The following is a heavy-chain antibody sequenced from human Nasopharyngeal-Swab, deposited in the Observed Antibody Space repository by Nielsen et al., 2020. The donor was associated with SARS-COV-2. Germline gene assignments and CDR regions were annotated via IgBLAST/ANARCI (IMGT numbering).Heavy chain of an antibody. V-gene: IGHV3-21*04. CDR2: ISSSSSYI. CDR3: ASSNSAAAGFDY. Sequence: VRQAAGKGLEWVSSISSSSSYIYYADSVKGLCTISRDNAENSLYLQMNSLRAEDTAVYYCASSNSAAAGFDYWGQGTLVTVSS. D-gene: IGHD6-13*01. J-gene: IGHJ4*02.